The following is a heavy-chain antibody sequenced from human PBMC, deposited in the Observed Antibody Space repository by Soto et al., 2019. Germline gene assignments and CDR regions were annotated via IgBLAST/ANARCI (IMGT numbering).Heavy chain of an antibody. J-gene: IGHJ3*02. Sequence: QVQLVQSGAEVKKPGASVKVSCKASGYTFTGYYMHWVRQAPGQGLEWMGWINPNSGGTNYAQKSQGRGTMPKNQNNSTAYMELSKQRSDDTAVYYCARLGVEGRTRSDAFDIWGQGTMVTVSS. CDR2: INPNSGGT. V-gene: IGHV1-2*02. CDR3: ARLGVEGRTRSDAFDI. CDR1: GYTFTGYY. D-gene: IGHD3-3*01.